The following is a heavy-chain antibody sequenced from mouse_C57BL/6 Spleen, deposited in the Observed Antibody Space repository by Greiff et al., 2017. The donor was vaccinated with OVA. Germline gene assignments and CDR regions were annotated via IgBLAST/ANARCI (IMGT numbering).Heavy chain of an antibody. V-gene: IGHV5-4*01. CDR2: ISDGGSYT. CDR1: GFTFSSYA. Sequence: EVQGVESGGGLVKPGGSLKLSCAASGFTFSSYAMSWVRQTPGKRLEWVATISDGGSYTYYPDNVKGRFTISRDNAKNNLYLQMSHLKSEDTAMYYCARDHGFDYWGQGTTLTVSS. CDR3: ARDHGFDY. J-gene: IGHJ2*01.